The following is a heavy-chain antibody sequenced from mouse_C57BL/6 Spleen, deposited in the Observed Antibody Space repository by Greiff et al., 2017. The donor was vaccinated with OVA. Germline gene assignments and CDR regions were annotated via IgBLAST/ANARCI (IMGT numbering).Heavy chain of an antibody. Sequence: EVQLQESGPGLVKPSQSLSLTCSVTGYSITSGYYWNWIRQFPGNKLEWMGYISYDGSNKYNPPLKNLISITRDTSKNQFFLKLNSVTTEDTATYYCARSDDYDGWCAYWGQETLVTVSA. D-gene: IGHD2-4*01. J-gene: IGHJ3*01. V-gene: IGHV3-6*01. CDR3: ARSDDYDGWCAY. CDR2: ISYDGSN. CDR1: GYSITSGYY.